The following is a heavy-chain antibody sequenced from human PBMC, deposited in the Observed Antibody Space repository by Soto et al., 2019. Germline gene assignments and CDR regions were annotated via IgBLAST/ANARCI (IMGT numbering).Heavy chain of an antibody. Sequence: GGSLRLSCAASGFTFSSYWMHWVRQAPGKGLVWVSRINSDGSSTSYADSVKGRFTISRDNAKNTLYLQMNSLRAEDTAVYYCARARGLRYYFDYWGQGTLVTVSS. CDR2: INSDGSST. CDR3: ARARGLRYYFDY. J-gene: IGHJ4*02. D-gene: IGHD5-12*01. V-gene: IGHV3-74*01. CDR1: GFTFSSYW.